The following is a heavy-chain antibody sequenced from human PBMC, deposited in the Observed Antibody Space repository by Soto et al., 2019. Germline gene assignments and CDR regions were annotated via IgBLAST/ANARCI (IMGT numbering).Heavy chain of an antibody. D-gene: IGHD4-4*01. J-gene: IGHJ6*02. CDR3: TGAIQRLQRDYYYNYGMDV. V-gene: IGHV1-2*04. CDR2: INPNSGGT. Sequence: ASVKVSCKASGYTFTGYYMHWVRQAPGQGLEWMGWINPNSGGTNYAQKFQGWVTMTRDTSISTAYMELSRRRSDDTAVNYCTGAIQRLQRDYYYNYGMDVGGQGTRVTVSS. CDR1: GYTFTGYY.